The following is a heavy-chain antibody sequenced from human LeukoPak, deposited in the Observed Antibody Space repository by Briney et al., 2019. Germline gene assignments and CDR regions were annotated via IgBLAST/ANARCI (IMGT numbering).Heavy chain of an antibody. Sequence: GGSLRLSCAASGFTVSSNYMSWVRQAPGRGLEWVSVIYSGGSTYYADSVKGRFTISRDNSKNTLYLQMNSLRAEDTAVYYCARGEDYGDYFDYWGQGTLVTVSS. CDR2: IYSGGST. V-gene: IGHV3-53*01. J-gene: IGHJ4*02. CDR3: ARGEDYGDYFDY. CDR1: GFTVSSNY. D-gene: IGHD4-17*01.